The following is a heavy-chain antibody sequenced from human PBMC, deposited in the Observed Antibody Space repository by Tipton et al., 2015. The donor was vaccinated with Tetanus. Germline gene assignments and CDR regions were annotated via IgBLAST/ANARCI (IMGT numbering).Heavy chain of an antibody. Sequence: QLVQSGGGVVQPGESLRLSCEGSGFTFSSFAMHWVRQAPGKGLEWVAVISYDGEITYYADSVKGRFTISRDNPRKTVYLQLHSLRPVDTAVYYCARDGPTVVTPDAFDIWGQGTMVTVS. CDR2: ISYDGEIT. D-gene: IGHD3-22*01. CDR3: ARDGPTVVTPDAFDI. V-gene: IGHV3-30*04. J-gene: IGHJ3*02. CDR1: GFTFSSFA.